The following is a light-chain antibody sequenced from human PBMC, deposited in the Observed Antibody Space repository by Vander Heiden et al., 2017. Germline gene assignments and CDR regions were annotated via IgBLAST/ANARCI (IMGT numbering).Light chain of an antibody. V-gene: IGLV3-19*01. CDR3: TSTASWGNQWV. CDR2: NKN. J-gene: IGLJ2*01. Sequence: SSELTQEPTVSVALGQTVRITCQGDSLRSYYANWYQQKPGQAPVLFCDNKNNRPSGIPDRFACSSSGTKASSNITVAQAEDEAEESGTSTASWGNQWVVRGGTKLTVL. CDR1: SLRSYY.